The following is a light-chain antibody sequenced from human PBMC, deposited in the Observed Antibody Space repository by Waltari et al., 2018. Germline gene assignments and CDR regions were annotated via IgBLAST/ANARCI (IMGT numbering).Light chain of an antibody. Sequence: DIVMTQSPDSLAVSLGDRATINCKSSQSLLFSSNYKNYLAWYQQKPGQPPKLLIYWASIRESGVPDRFSGSGSGTDFTLTISSLQAEDVAVYYCQQYDTTPLTFGGGTKVEIK. CDR2: WAS. J-gene: IGKJ4*01. CDR1: QSLLFSSNYKNY. CDR3: QQYDTTPLT. V-gene: IGKV4-1*01.